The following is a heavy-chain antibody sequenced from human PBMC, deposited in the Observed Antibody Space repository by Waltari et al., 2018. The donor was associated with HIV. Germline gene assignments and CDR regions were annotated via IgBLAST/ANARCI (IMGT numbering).Heavy chain of an antibody. D-gene: IGHD1-1*01. V-gene: IGHV3-30*02. CDR2: ITYDGSNK. CDR1: GFTFRSNG. J-gene: IGHJ4*02. CDR3: AKDGYTPTYFDY. Sequence: QVQLVESGGDVVQPGGSLRPSCAVSGFTFRSNGMDWVRQAPGKGLEWMSFITYDGSNKYYADSVKGRFTISRDSSKNTLYLQMNGLRSEDTAVYYCAKDGYTPTYFDYWGQGTLVTVSS.